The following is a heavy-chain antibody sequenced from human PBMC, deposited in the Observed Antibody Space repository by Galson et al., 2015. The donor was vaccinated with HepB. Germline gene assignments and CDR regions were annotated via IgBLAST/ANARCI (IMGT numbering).Heavy chain of an antibody. CDR1: GYTFTSYG. Sequence: SVKVSCKASGYTFTSYGISWVRQAPGQGLEWMGWISAYNGNTNYAQKLQGRVTMTTDTSTSTAYMELRSLRSDDTAVYYCARDPIAVAGRLGWFDPWGQGTLVTVSS. CDR3: ARDPIAVAGRLGWFDP. J-gene: IGHJ5*02. CDR2: ISAYNGNT. V-gene: IGHV1-18*01. D-gene: IGHD6-19*01.